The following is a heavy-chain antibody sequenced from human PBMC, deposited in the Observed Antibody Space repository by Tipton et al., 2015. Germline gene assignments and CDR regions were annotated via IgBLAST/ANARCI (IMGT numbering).Heavy chain of an antibody. V-gene: IGHV4-31*03. J-gene: IGHJ3*02. CDR1: GGSISSGGYY. Sequence: TLSLTCTVSGGSISSGGYYWSYIRQHPGKGLEWIGYIYYSGSTYYNPSLKSRVTISVDTSKNQFSLKLSSVTAADTAVYYCARRRVVAATLDAFDIWGQGTMVTVSS. CDR2: IYYSGST. D-gene: IGHD2-15*01. CDR3: ARRRVVAATLDAFDI.